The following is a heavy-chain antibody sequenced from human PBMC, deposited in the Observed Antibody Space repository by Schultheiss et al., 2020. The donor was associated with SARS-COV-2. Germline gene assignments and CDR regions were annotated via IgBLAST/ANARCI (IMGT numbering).Heavy chain of an antibody. CDR2: VDCSDSYT. CDR3: ARRKGYGRWDV. Sequence: GGSLRLSCEGSGYNFHNFWISWLRQMPGRGLEWVGRVDCSDSYTNYGPSFQGHVSISIDKSISTAYLQWSSLKTSDTATYYCARRKGYGRWDVWGQGTTVTVSS. J-gene: IGHJ6*02. CDR1: GYNFHNFW. D-gene: IGHD5-18*01. V-gene: IGHV5-10-1*01.